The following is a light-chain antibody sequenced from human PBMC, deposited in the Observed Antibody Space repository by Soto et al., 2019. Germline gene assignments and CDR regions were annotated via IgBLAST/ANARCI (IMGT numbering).Light chain of an antibody. Sequence: QSALTQSRSVSGSPGQSVTISCTGTSSDVGGYNYVSWYQQHPGKAPKVIIHNVSERPSGVPDRFSGSKSGNTASLTISGLQAEDEADYYCCSYVGSSWVFGGGTKLTVL. V-gene: IGLV2-11*01. CDR1: SSDVGGYNY. CDR2: NVS. CDR3: CSYVGSSWV. J-gene: IGLJ3*02.